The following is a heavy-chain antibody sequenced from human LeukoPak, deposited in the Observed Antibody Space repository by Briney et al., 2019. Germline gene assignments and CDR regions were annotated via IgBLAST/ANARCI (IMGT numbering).Heavy chain of an antibody. CDR1: GGSISSGSYY. D-gene: IGHD6-13*01. J-gene: IGHJ4*02. V-gene: IGHV4-61*02. CDR2: IYTSGST. CDR3: ASEPVPLSSTWALFDY. Sequence: TLSLTCTVSGGSISSGSYYWSWIRQPAGEGLEWIGRIYTSGSTNYNPSLKSRVTISVDTSKNQFSLKLSSVTAADTAVYYCASEPVPLSSTWALFDYWGQGTLVTVSS.